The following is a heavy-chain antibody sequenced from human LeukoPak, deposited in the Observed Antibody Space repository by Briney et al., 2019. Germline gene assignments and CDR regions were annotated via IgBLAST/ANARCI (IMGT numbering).Heavy chain of an antibody. Sequence: GASVKVSFKASGYTFTSYDINWVRQATGQGLEWMGWMNPNRGNTGYAQKFQGRVTITRNTSISTAYMELSSLRSEDTAVYYCALVGYYDSSGYYLFDYWGQGTLVTVSS. D-gene: IGHD3-22*01. CDR1: GYTFTSYD. CDR2: MNPNRGNT. V-gene: IGHV1-8*03. CDR3: ALVGYYDSSGYYLFDY. J-gene: IGHJ4*02.